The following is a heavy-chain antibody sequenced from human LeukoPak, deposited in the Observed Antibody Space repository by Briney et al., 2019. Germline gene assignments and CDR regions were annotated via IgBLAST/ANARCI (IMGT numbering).Heavy chain of an antibody. Sequence: ASVKVSCKASGGTFSSYAISWVRQAPGQGLEWMGGIIPILGIANYAQKFQGRVTITADKSTSIAYMELSSLRSEDTAVYYCAREMGYDSSGYHDAFDIWGQGTMVTVSS. CDR1: GGTFSSYA. CDR2: IIPILGIA. J-gene: IGHJ3*02. D-gene: IGHD3-22*01. V-gene: IGHV1-69*10. CDR3: AREMGYDSSGYHDAFDI.